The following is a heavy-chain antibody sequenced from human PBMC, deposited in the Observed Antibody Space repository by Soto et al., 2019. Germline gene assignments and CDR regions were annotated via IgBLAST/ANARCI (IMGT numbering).Heavy chain of an antibody. CDR2: ISAYNGNT. J-gene: IGHJ3*02. CDR3: ARDFSAVGAPGRAFDS. Sequence: ASVKVSCKASGYTFTSYGISWVRQAPGQGLEWMGWISAYNGNTNYAQKLQGRVTMTTDTSTSTAYMELRSLRSDDTAVYYCARDFSAVGAPGRAFDSWGQGTMVTVSS. D-gene: IGHD1-26*01. CDR1: GYTFTSYG. V-gene: IGHV1-18*01.